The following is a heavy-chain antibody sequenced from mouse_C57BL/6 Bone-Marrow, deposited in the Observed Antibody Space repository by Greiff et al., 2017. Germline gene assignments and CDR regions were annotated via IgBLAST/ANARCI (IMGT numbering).Heavy chain of an antibody. J-gene: IGHJ1*03. CDR1: GYSFTGYY. Sequence: EVQLQQSGPELVKPGASVKISCKASGYSFTGYYMNWVKQSPEKSLEWIGEINPSTGGTNYNQKFKAKATLTVDKSSSTAYMQLKSLTSEDSAVYYCAIAYYGSSHWYFDVWGTGTTVTVSS. CDR2: INPSTGGT. CDR3: AIAYYGSSHWYFDV. D-gene: IGHD1-1*01. V-gene: IGHV1-42*01.